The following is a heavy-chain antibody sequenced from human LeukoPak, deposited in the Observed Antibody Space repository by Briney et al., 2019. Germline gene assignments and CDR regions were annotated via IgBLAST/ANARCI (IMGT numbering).Heavy chain of an antibody. J-gene: IGHJ4*02. D-gene: IGHD4/OR15-4a*01. Sequence: GASVKVSCKPSGYTFTGHYIHWVRQAPGQGLEWMGWINPNTGGTNYAQKFQGRVTMTRDTSINTAYMELLRLKSDDTAVYYCAREKTYGATRNIDYWDQGTLVTVSS. V-gene: IGHV1-2*02. CDR2: INPNTGGT. CDR1: GYTFTGHY. CDR3: AREKTYGATRNIDY.